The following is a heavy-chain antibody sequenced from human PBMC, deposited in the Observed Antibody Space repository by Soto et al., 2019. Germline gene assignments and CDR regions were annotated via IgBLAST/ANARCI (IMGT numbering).Heavy chain of an antibody. CDR1: GGSVSSGSYY. D-gene: IGHD1-26*01. V-gene: IGHV4-61*01. CDR2: IYYSGST. CDR3: ARHGITVSYYDDFDS. Sequence: SETLSLTCTVSGGSVSSGSYYWSWIRQPPGKGLECVGYIYYSGSTNYNPSLKSRVTISVDTSKNQFALKLSSVTAADTAVYYCARHGITVSYYDDFDSWGQGTMVTAS. J-gene: IGHJ3*02.